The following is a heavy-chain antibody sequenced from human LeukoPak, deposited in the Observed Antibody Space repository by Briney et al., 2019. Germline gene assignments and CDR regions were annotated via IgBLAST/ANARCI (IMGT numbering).Heavy chain of an antibody. CDR2: IYYSGST. CDR1: GGSISSYY. D-gene: IGHD6-19*01. J-gene: IGHJ4*02. Sequence: SETLSLTCTVSGGSISSYYWSWIRQPPGKGLEWTGYIYYSGSTNYNPSLKSRVTISVDTSKNQFSLKLSSVTAADTAVYYCARGYSSGWYVDWGQGTLVTVSS. V-gene: IGHV4-59*01. CDR3: ARGYSSGWYVD.